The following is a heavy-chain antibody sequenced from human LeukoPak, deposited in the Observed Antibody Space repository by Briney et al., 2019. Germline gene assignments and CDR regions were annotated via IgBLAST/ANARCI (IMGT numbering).Heavy chain of an antibody. V-gene: IGHV4-38-2*01. D-gene: IGHD3-10*01. CDR2: IHYSGST. CDR3: ARRMGRRFGERYYYYHYMDV. J-gene: IGHJ6*03. CDR1: GYSISSAFY. Sequence: SETLSLTCAVSGYSISSAFYWGWIRQPPGKGLEWIGTIHYSGSTSYNPSLKSRVTISVDTSKNQFSLKLRSVTAADTAVYYCARRMGRRFGERYYYYHYMDVWGKGTTVTISS.